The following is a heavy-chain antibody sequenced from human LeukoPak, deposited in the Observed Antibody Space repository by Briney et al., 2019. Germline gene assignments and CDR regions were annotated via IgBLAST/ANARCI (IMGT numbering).Heavy chain of an antibody. CDR2: INHSGST. D-gene: IGHD2-15*01. Sequence: SETLSLTCAVYGGSFSGYYWSWIRQPLGKGLEWIGEINHSGSTNYNPSLKSRVTISVDTSKKRFSLKLSSVTAADTAVYYCAREVAGRYFDLWGRGTLVTVSS. CDR1: GGSFSGYY. CDR3: AREVAGRYFDL. V-gene: IGHV4-34*01. J-gene: IGHJ2*01.